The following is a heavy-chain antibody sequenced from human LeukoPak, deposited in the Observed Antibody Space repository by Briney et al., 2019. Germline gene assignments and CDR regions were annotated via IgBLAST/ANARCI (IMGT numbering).Heavy chain of an antibody. Sequence: PSETLSLTCAVYGGSFSGYYWSWIRQPPGKGLEWIGEINHSGSTNYNPSLKRRVTISVDTSKNQFSLKLSSVTAADTAVYYCARGPLYGSGSYYKNRPLDYWGQGTLVTVSS. J-gene: IGHJ4*02. CDR1: GGSFSGYY. CDR2: INHSGST. D-gene: IGHD3-10*01. V-gene: IGHV4-34*01. CDR3: ARGPLYGSGSYYKNRPLDY.